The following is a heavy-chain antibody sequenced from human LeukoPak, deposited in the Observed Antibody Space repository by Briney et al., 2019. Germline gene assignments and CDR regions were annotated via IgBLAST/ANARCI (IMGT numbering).Heavy chain of an antibody. Sequence: PGGSLRLSCAASGFTFSSYGMHWVRQAPGKGLEWVAVIWYDGSNKYYADSVKGRFTISRDNSKNTLYLQMNSLSAEDTAVYYCAKAPRGGGSMVVTSFDYWGQGTLVTVSS. J-gene: IGHJ4*02. V-gene: IGHV3-33*06. D-gene: IGHD4/OR15-4a*01. CDR1: GFTFSSYG. CDR2: IWYDGSNK. CDR3: AKAPRGGGSMVVTSFDY.